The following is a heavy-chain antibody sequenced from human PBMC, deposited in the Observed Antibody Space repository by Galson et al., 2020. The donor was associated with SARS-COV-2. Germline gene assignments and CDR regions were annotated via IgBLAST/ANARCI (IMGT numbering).Heavy chain of an antibody. CDR3: ARRYSYGSGSYFWFDP. J-gene: IGHJ5*02. CDR1: GDSITNYY. Sequence: SETLSVTCSVSGDSITNYYWSWIRQPPGKGLEWIGYIYYSGGTYYNPSLNSRVTISIDTSKTQFSLRLTSVTAADTAVYYCARRYSYGSGSYFWFDPWGQGTLVAVSS. CDR2: IYYSGGT. V-gene: IGHV4-59*01. D-gene: IGHD3-10*01.